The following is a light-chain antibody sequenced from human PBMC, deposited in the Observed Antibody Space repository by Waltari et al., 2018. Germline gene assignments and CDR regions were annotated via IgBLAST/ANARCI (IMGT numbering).Light chain of an antibody. Sequence: DAVMTQSPLSLPVTLGPPASISCRSSQSLVFSNGNIYLNWFHQRPGQSPRRLIYKVSNRDSGVPDRFSGSGSGTDFTLKISRVEAEDVGGVYYCMQAAHWPYTFGQGTKLEIK. CDR1: QSLVFSNGNIY. J-gene: IGKJ2*01. CDR2: KVS. CDR3: MQAAHWPYT. V-gene: IGKV2-30*01.